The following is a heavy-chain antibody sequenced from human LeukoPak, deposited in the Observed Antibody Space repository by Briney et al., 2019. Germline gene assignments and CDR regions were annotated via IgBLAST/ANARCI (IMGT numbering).Heavy chain of an antibody. D-gene: IGHD2-2*01. Sequence: PGRSLRLSCAASGFTFSSYGMHWVRQAPGKGLEWVAVIWYDGSNKYYADSVKGRFTISRDNSKNTLYLQMNSLRAEDTAVYYCARDGDIVVVPAANGGVDYWGQGTLVTVYS. V-gene: IGHV3-33*01. CDR1: GFTFSSYG. CDR3: ARDGDIVVVPAANGGVDY. J-gene: IGHJ4*02. CDR2: IWYDGSNK.